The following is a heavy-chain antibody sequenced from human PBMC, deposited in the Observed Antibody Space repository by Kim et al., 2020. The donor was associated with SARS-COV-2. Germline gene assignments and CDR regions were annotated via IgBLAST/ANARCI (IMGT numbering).Heavy chain of an antibody. CDR3: ARDWVLGAFDI. CDR2: INPSGGST. V-gene: IGHV1-46*01. CDR1: GYTFPRYY. D-gene: IGHD2-8*01. Sequence: AAVKVSCKASGYTFPRYYLHLLRHSPGQGLDGMGIINPSGGSTSYAQKFQGRVTMTRDTSTSTVYMELSSLRSEDTAVYYCARDWVLGAFDIWGQGTMVTFSS. J-gene: IGHJ3*02.